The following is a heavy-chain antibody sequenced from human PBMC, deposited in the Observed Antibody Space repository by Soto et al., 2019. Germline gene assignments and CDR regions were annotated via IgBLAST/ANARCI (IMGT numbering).Heavy chain of an antibody. V-gene: IGHV1-69*13. Sequence: SVKVSCKASGGTFGSYAISWVRQAPGQGLEWMGGIIPIFGTANYAQKFQGRVTITADESTSTAYMELSSLRSEDTAVYYCARVVYYYYGMDVWGQGTTVTVSS. CDR1: GGTFGSYA. J-gene: IGHJ6*02. CDR3: ARVVYYYYGMDV. CDR2: IIPIFGTA.